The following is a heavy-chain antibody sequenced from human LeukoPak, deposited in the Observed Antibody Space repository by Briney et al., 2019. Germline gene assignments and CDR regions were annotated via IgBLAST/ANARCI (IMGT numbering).Heavy chain of an antibody. D-gene: IGHD3-3*01. Sequence: KTSETLSLTCTVSGGSISSGGYYWSGIRQPPGKGLEWIGYIYHSGSTYYNPSLKSRVTISVDRSKNQFSLKLSSVTAADTAVYYCARDHGAIFGATRWGGDNWFDPWGQGTLVTVSS. J-gene: IGHJ5*02. CDR1: GGSISSGGYY. CDR3: ARDHGAIFGATRWGGDNWFDP. V-gene: IGHV4-30-2*01. CDR2: IYHSGST.